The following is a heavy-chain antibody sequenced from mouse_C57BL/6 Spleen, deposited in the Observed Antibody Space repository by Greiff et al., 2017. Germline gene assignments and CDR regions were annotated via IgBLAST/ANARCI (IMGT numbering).Heavy chain of an antibody. CDR3: DSSNPSWTGYAMDY. CDR2: IWTGGGT. V-gene: IGHV2-9-1*01. D-gene: IGHD4-1*01. CDR1: GFSLTSYA. Sequence: QVQLKESGPGLVAPSQSLSITCTVSGFSLTSYAISWVRQPPGKGLEWLGVIWTGGGTNNNSAHKSKLRITKDNSKSHVFLKMNSLQTADTASDYCDSSNPSWTGYAMDYWGQGTSVTVSS. J-gene: IGHJ4*01.